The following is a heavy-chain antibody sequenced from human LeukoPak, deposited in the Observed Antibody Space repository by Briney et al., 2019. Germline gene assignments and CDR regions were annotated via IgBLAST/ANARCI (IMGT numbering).Heavy chain of an antibody. D-gene: IGHD1-26*01. CDR3: ARGRLGPHYFDY. J-gene: IGHJ4*02. CDR1: GFTFSSYG. V-gene: IGHV3-30*03. Sequence: RRSLRLSCAASGFTFSSYGMHWVRQAPGKGLEWVAVISYDGSNKYYADSVKGRFTISRDNSKNTLYLQMNSLRAEDTAVYYCARGRLGPHYFDYWGQGTLVAVSS. CDR2: ISYDGSNK.